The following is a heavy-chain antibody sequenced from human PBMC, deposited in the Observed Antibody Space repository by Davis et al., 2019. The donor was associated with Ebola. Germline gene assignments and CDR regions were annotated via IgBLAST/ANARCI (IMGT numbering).Heavy chain of an antibody. V-gene: IGHV4-39*01. Sequence: MPSETLSLTCTVSGGSISSSSYYCGCIRQPPGKGLEWIGSIYYSGSTYYNPSLKSRVTISVDTSKNQFSLKLSSVTAADTAVYYCNMVIGYYGMDVWGQGTTVTVSS. CDR2: IYYSGST. CDR3: NMVIGYYGMDV. J-gene: IGHJ6*02. D-gene: IGHD3-22*01. CDR1: GGSISSSSYY.